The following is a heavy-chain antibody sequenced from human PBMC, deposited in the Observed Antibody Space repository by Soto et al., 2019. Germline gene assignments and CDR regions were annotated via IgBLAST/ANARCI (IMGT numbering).Heavy chain of an antibody. V-gene: IGHV3-72*01. J-gene: IGHJ4*02. Sequence: GGSLRLSCVGSGFTFSDHYIDWVRQAPGKGLEWVGGIRKQANIYTTHYAASVQGRFTISRDDPKNSLYLQMNSLKTEDTAVYYCARSGSSTSCYDYWGQGTLGTVSS. CDR2: IRKQANIYTT. CDR3: ARSGSSTSCYDY. CDR1: GFTFSDHY. D-gene: IGHD2-2*01.